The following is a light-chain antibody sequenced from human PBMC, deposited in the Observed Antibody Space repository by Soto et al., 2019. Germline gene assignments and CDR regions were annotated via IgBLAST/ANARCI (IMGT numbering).Light chain of an antibody. V-gene: IGLV2-8*01. CDR2: DVT. J-gene: IGLJ1*01. CDR1: SRDVGGYQY. Sequence: QSALTQPPSASGSPGQSVTISCTGTSRDVGGYQYVSWYQQHPGKAPKLMIYDVTKRPSGVPDRFSGSKSGNTASLTVSGLQAEDEADYYCSSYAGSNNLVVFGTGTQLTVL. CDR3: SSYAGSNNLVV.